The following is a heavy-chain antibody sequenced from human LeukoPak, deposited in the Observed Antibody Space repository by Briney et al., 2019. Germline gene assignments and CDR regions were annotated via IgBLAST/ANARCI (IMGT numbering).Heavy chain of an antibody. CDR2: IWYDGSNK. D-gene: IGHD2-21*02. Sequence: GGSLRLSCAASGFTFSSYGMHWVRQAPGKGLEWVAVIWYDGSNKYYADSVKGRFTISRDNSKNTLYLQMNSLKAEDTAVYYCARDVGVCGGDCYSDWYFDYWGQGTLVTVSS. J-gene: IGHJ4*02. CDR3: ARDVGVCGGDCYSDWYFDY. V-gene: IGHV3-33*01. CDR1: GFTFSSYG.